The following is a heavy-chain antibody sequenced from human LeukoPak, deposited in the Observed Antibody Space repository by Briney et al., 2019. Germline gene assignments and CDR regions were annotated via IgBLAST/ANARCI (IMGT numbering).Heavy chain of an antibody. CDR1: GFTFSSYT. CDR2: IISSGAYI. D-gene: IGHD2-2*01. V-gene: IGHV3-21*03. CDR3: ARDFGGYCSSTNCYLGHLDY. Sequence: MPGGSLRLSCAASGFTFSSYTMNWVRQAAGKGLEWVSSIISSGAYIYYADSVEGRFTISRDNAKNSLYLQMNSLRAKDTAVYYCARDFGGYCSSTNCYLGHLDYWGQGTLVTVSS. J-gene: IGHJ4*02.